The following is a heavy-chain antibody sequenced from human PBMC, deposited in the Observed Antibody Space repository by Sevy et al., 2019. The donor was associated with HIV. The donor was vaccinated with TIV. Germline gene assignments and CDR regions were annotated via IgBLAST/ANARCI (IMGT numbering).Heavy chain of an antibody. CDR1: EFSLSTSGVG. J-gene: IGHJ4*02. CDR2: IYWNDDK. D-gene: IGHD3-22*01. CDR3: AHSGDYYDSSGDYLFDY. V-gene: IGHV2-5*01. Sequence: SGPTLVNPTQTLTLTCTFSEFSLSTSGVGVGWIRQPPGKALEWLALIYWNDDKRYSPSLKSRLTITKDTSKNQVVLTMTNMDPVDTATYYCAHSGDYYDSSGDYLFDYWGQGTLVTVSS.